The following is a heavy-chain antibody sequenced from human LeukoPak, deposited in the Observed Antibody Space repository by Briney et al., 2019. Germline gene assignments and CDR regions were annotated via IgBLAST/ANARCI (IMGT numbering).Heavy chain of an antibody. CDR3: ARSKSGDDYSNYYYYYYMDV. Sequence: ASVKVSCKASGYTFTNYAISWVRQAPGQGLEWMGWISGNNGNTNYAQNVQGRVTMTTDTSTSTAYMELRSLRSDDTAVYYCARSKSGDDYSNYYYYYYMDVWGKGTTVTVSS. CDR2: ISGNNGNT. J-gene: IGHJ6*03. D-gene: IGHD4-11*01. CDR1: GYTFTNYA. V-gene: IGHV1-18*01.